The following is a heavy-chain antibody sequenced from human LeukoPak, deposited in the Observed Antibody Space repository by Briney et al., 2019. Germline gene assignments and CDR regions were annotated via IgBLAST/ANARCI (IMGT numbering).Heavy chain of an antibody. Sequence: PGGSLRLSCAASGFTFSSYAMSWVRQAPGKGLEWIGEINHSGSTNYNPSLKSRVTISVDTSKNQFSLKLSSVTAADTAVYYCARESGIVGAYSGNWFDPWGQGTLVTVSS. CDR3: ARESGIVGAYSGNWFDP. CDR2: INHSGST. CDR1: GFTFSSYA. D-gene: IGHD1-26*01. V-gene: IGHV4-34*01. J-gene: IGHJ5*02.